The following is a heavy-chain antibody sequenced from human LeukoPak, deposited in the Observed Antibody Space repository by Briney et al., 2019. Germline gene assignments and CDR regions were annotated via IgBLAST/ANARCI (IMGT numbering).Heavy chain of an antibody. Sequence: ASVKVSCKASGYTFTSYGISWVRQAPGQGLEWMGWISAYNGNTNYAQKLQGRVTMTTDTSTSTAYMELSRLRSDDTAVYYCARDSALGGFDYWGQGTLVTVSS. D-gene: IGHD4-23*01. J-gene: IGHJ4*02. CDR1: GYTFTSYG. CDR2: ISAYNGNT. CDR3: ARDSALGGFDY. V-gene: IGHV1-18*01.